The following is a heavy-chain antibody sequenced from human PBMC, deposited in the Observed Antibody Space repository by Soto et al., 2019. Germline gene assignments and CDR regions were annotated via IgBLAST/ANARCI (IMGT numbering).Heavy chain of an antibody. CDR3: ARRGSGVTRGLHY. J-gene: IGHJ4*02. V-gene: IGHV3-74*01. D-gene: IGHD2-15*01. CDR1: GFTFSSYW. CDR2: INTDGRST. Sequence: EVQLVESGGGLVQPGWSLRLSCAASGFTFSSYWMHWVRQAPGKGLVWISRINTDGRSTSYVDSVQGRFTISRDNGKNTLFLQMNSRRGEEKAVYYCARRGSGVTRGLHYWGQGTLVTVSS.